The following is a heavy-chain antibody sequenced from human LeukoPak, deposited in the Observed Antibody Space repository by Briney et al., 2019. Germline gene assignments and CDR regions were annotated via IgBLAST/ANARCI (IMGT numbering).Heavy chain of an antibody. Sequence: SETLSLTCAVYGGSFSGYYWSWIRQPPGKGLEWIGEINHSGSTNYNPSLKSRVTISVDTSKNQFSLELSSVTAADTAVYYCARGDRSGQSNWFDPWGQGTLVTVSS. CDR2: INHSGST. D-gene: IGHD6-19*01. V-gene: IGHV4-34*01. J-gene: IGHJ5*02. CDR1: GGSFSGYY. CDR3: ARGDRSGQSNWFDP.